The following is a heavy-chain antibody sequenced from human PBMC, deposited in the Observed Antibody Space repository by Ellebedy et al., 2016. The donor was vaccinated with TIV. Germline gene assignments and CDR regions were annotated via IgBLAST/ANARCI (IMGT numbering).Heavy chain of an antibody. CDR1: GYTFTSYG. D-gene: IGHD3-10*01. J-gene: IGHJ4*02. CDR2: ISTYNGNT. V-gene: IGHV1-18*01. CDR3: ARDYYGSGSYSGQDGGFDY. Sequence: ASVKVSCKASGYTFTSYGISWVRQAPGQGLEWMGWISTYNGNTNYAQKFQGRVSMTTDTSTSTAYMDLRSLRSEDTAVYYCARDYYGSGSYSGQDGGFDYWGQGTLVTVSS.